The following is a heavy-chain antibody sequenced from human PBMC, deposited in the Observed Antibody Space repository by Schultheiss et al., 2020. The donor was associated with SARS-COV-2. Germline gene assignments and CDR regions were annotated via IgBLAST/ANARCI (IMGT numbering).Heavy chain of an antibody. Sequence: GESLKISCAASGFTFSSYSMNWVRQAPGKGLEWVSSISSSSSYIYYADSVKGRFTISRDNAKNSLYLQMNSLRAEDTAVYYCARTTVVTTFDYWGQGTLVTVSS. V-gene: IGHV3-21*01. CDR3: ARTTVVTTFDY. D-gene: IGHD4-23*01. CDR2: ISSSSSYI. CDR1: GFTFSSYS. J-gene: IGHJ4*02.